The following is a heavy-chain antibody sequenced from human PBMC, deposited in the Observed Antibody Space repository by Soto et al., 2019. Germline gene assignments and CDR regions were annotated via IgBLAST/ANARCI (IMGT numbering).Heavy chain of an antibody. CDR1: GLTFSSYC. CDR3: ARPVREGNSPGCAN. J-gene: IGHJ4*02. D-gene: IGHD2-2*01. CDR2: INQDGSES. V-gene: IGHV3-7*01. Sequence: EVQLVESGGGLVQPGGSLRLSCVVSGLTFSSYCMRWVRQAPGKGLEWVAHINQDGSESYYVDSVKGRFTISRDNAKNSLYLQMTSLRAEDTAVYYCARPVREGNSPGCANWGQGTLVTVSS.